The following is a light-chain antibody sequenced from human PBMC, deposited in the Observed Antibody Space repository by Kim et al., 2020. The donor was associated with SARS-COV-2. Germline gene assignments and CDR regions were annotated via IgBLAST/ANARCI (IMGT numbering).Light chain of an antibody. CDR3: YSATDKSLV. V-gene: IGLV3-27*01. J-gene: IGLJ3*02. Sequence: SYELTQPSSVSVSTGQTARITCSGDILTNYYTRWFQQRPGQAPLLVIYKDSERPSGVPERFSGSSSGTIVTLTITGAQIEDEADYFCYSATDKSLVFGGGTQLTVL. CDR1: ILTNYY. CDR2: KDS.